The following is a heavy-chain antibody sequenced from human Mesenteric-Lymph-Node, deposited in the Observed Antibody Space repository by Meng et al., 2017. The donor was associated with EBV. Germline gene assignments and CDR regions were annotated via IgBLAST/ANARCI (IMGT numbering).Heavy chain of an antibody. CDR3: ASGYSAYDVPIYFDY. J-gene: IGHJ4*02. CDR2: VYDSGIT. D-gene: IGHD5-12*01. V-gene: IGHV4-39*06. CDR1: CGSISSSTNY. Sequence: LQQQEAGLGLVKAAEIVTRTCTVSCGSISSSTNYWGWIRQPPGMGVEGIGYVYDSGITDYNPSIKSRVTISVDRSKNQFTLTLNSVTDADTAVYYCASGYSAYDVPIYFDYWGQGALVTVSS.